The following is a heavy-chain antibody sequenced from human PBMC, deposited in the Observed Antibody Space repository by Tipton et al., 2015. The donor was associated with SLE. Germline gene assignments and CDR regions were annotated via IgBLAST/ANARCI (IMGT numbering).Heavy chain of an antibody. CDR2: IYYSGST. Sequence: TLSLTCTVSGGSISSYYWSWIRQPPGKGLEWIGYIYYSGSTNYNPSLKSRVTISVDTSKNQFSLKLSSVTAADTAVYYCARQPIAAAGTSNYFDYWGQGNLVTVSS. V-gene: IGHV4-59*08. D-gene: IGHD6-13*01. CDR3: ARQPIAAAGTSNYFDY. CDR1: GGSISSYY. J-gene: IGHJ4*02.